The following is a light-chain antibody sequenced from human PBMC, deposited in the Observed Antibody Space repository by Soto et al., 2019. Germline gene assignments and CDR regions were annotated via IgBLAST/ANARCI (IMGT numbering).Light chain of an antibody. V-gene: IGLV2-14*03. J-gene: IGLJ1*01. Sequence: QSVLTQPAPVSGSPGQSITISCTGTSSDVGDHNYVAWYQQHPGKAPKLIIYDVNNRPSGISNRSSGFKSGNTASLTISWLQAEDEADYFCSSPTSSSTYFFGTGTKVTVL. CDR3: SSPTSSSTYF. CDR1: SSDVGDHNY. CDR2: DVN.